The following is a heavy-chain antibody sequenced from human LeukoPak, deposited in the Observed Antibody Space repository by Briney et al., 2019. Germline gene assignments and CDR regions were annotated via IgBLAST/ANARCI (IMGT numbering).Heavy chain of an antibody. J-gene: IGHJ4*02. Sequence: GGSLRLSCAASGFTFSDYYMSWIRQAPGKGLEWVSYISSSGSTIYYADSVKGRFTISRDNAKNSLYLQMNSLRAEDTAVYYCAKDLEYSYGYYFDYWGQGTLVTVSS. CDR1: GFTFSDYY. V-gene: IGHV3-11*01. CDR2: ISSSGSTI. CDR3: AKDLEYSYGYYFDY. D-gene: IGHD5-18*01.